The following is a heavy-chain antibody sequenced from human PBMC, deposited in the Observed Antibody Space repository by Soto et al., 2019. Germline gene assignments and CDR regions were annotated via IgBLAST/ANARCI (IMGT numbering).Heavy chain of an antibody. CDR3: ARGTNLYYYGSGMEYYYYGMDV. CDR1: GGSFRGYY. CDR2: INHSGST. D-gene: IGHD3-10*01. Sequence: SETLSLSCAVYGGSFRGYYWSWIREPPGKGLEWFGEINHSGSTNYNPSLKSRVTISVDTSQNQFSLKMSSVTAADTAVYYCARGTNLYYYGSGMEYYYYGMDVWGQGTTVT. J-gene: IGHJ6*02. V-gene: IGHV4-34*01.